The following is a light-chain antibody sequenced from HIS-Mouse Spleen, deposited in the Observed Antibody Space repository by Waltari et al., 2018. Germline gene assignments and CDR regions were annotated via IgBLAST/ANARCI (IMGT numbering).Light chain of an antibody. V-gene: IGLV2-14*03. CDR1: ISDVGGYNT. Sequence: QSALTQPASVSGSPGQSITISCTGTISDVGGYNTVPWYHQHTDKAPKLMNYDVSNRPSGVSNRFSGSKSGNTASLTISGLQAEDEADYYCSSYTSSSFNVVFGGGTKLTVL. CDR2: DVS. CDR3: SSYTSSSFNVV. J-gene: IGLJ2*01.